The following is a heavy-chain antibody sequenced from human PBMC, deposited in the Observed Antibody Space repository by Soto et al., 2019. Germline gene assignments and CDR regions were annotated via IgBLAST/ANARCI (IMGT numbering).Heavy chain of an antibody. D-gene: IGHD2-15*01. CDR3: ARDLGGIVVVVAATAGGYYYYGMDV. CDR2: ISAYNGNT. Sequence: GASVKVSCKASGYTFTSYGISGVLQSPLQGLEGMGWISAYNGNTNYAQKLQGRVTMTTDTSTSTAYMELRSLRSDDTAVYYCARDLGGIVVVVAATAGGYYYYGMDVWGQGTTVTVSS. V-gene: IGHV1-18*01. CDR1: GYTFTSYG. J-gene: IGHJ6*02.